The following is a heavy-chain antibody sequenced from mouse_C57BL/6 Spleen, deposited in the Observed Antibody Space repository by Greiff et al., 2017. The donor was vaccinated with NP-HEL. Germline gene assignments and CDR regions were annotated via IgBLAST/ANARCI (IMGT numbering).Heavy chain of an antibody. Sequence: VQGVESGPELVKPGASVKISCKASGYAFSSSWMNWVKQRPGKGLEWIGRIYPGDGDTNYNGKFKGKATLTADKSSSTAYMQLSRLTSEDSAVYFCARSGDYDYFDYWGQGTTLTVSS. CDR2: IYPGDGDT. CDR1: GYAFSSSW. D-gene: IGHD2-4*01. V-gene: IGHV1-82*01. J-gene: IGHJ2*01. CDR3: ARSGDYDYFDY.